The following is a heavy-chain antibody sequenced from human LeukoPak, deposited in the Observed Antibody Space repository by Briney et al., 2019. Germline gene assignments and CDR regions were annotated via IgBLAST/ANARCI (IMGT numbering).Heavy chain of an antibody. V-gene: IGHV1-69*13. CDR2: IIPIFGTA. D-gene: IGHD3-10*01. J-gene: IGHJ4*02. Sequence: SVKVSCKASGGTLSSYAISWVRQAPGQGLEWMGGIIPIFGTANYAQKFQGRVTITADESTSTAYMELSSLRSEDTAVYYCARVLRFGDPYYFDYWGQGTLVTVSS. CDR3: ARVLRFGDPYYFDY. CDR1: GGTLSSYA.